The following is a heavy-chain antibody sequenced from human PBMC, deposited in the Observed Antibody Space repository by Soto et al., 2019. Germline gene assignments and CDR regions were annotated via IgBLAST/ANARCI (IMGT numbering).Heavy chain of an antibody. V-gene: IGHV4-31*03. D-gene: IGHD3-22*01. J-gene: IGHJ5*02. CDR3: ARVLSPDPEYYYDSRSPFDP. CDR1: GGSISSGGYY. CDR2: IYYSGST. Sequence: SETLSLTCTVSGGSISSGGYYWSWIRQHPGKGLEWIGYIYYSGSTYYNPSLKSRVTISVDTSKNQFSLKLSSVTAADTAVYHCARVLSPDPEYYYDSRSPFDPWGQGTLVTVSS.